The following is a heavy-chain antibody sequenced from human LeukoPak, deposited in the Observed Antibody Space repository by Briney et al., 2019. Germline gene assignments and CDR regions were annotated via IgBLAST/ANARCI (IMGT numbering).Heavy chain of an antibody. Sequence: NPGGSLRLSCAASGFTFSSYSMNWVRQAPGKELEWVSSISSSSSYIYYADSVKGRFTISRDNAKNSLYLQMNSLRAEDTAVYYCARVDGYNGGPFDYWGQGTLVTVSS. CDR1: GFTFSSYS. D-gene: IGHD5-24*01. CDR3: ARVDGYNGGPFDY. V-gene: IGHV3-21*01. J-gene: IGHJ4*02. CDR2: ISSSSSYI.